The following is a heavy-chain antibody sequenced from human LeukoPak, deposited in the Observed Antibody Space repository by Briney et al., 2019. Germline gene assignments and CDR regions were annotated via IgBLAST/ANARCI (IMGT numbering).Heavy chain of an antibody. CDR1: GFTFSSYW. Sequence: GGSLRLSCAASGFTFSSYWMSWVRQAPGKGLQSVAYISQDVSHKYYVDSVKGRFTISRDNAKNSLHLEMNSLRAEDTALYYCARVGYNGWNFENWGQGTLVTVS. D-gene: IGHD5-12*01. CDR3: ARVGYNGWNFEN. V-gene: IGHV3-7*01. J-gene: IGHJ4*02. CDR2: ISQDVSHK.